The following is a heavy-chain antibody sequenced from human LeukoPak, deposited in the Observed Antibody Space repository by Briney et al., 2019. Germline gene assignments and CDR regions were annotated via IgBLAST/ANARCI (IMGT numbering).Heavy chain of an antibody. Sequence: GGSLRLSCAASGFTFSSYWMSWVCQAPGKGLEWVANIKQDGSEKYYVDSVKGRFTISRDNAKNSLYLQMNSLRAEDTAVYYCAREASIADLDYWGQGTLVTVSS. J-gene: IGHJ4*02. CDR1: GFTFSSYW. D-gene: IGHD6-13*01. V-gene: IGHV3-7*01. CDR2: IKQDGSEK. CDR3: AREASIADLDY.